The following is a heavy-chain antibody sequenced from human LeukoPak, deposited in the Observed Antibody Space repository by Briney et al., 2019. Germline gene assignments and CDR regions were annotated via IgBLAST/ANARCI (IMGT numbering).Heavy chain of an antibody. V-gene: IGHV3-30*02. CDR2: IRYDGSNK. Sequence: PGGSLRLSCAASGFTFSSYGMHWVRQAPGKGLEWVAFIRYDGSNKYYADSVKGRFTISRDNSKNTLYLQMNSLRAEDTAVYYCAKPQTGDYDDSSGSNDAFDIWGQGTMVTVSS. CDR1: GFTFSSYG. CDR3: AKPQTGDYDDSSGSNDAFDI. J-gene: IGHJ3*02. D-gene: IGHD3-22*01.